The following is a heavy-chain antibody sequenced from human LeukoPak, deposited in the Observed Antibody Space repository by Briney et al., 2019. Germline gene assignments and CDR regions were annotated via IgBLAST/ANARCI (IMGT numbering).Heavy chain of an antibody. CDR1: GFTFSSYA. CDR2: ISYDGSNK. Sequence: PGGSLRLSCAASGFTFSSYAMHWVRQAPGKGLEWVAVISYDGSNKYYADSVKGRFTISSDNSKNTLYLQMNSLRAEDTAVYYCWVAGTLGSRPFDYWGQGTLVTVSS. J-gene: IGHJ4*02. CDR3: WVAGTLGSRPFDY. V-gene: IGHV3-30*04. D-gene: IGHD6-19*01.